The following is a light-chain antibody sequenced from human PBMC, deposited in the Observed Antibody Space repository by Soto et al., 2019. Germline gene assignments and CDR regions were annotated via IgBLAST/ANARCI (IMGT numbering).Light chain of an antibody. J-gene: IGKJ3*01. Sequence: DIQLTQSPSSVSASVGDRVTITCRAIQDIGTWLALYQQKPGKAPKLLIYVASNLQSGVPSRFSGAGSGTDFNLTITSLQPEDFATYHCQQADSFPFTFGPGTKVDFK. CDR3: QQADSFPFT. CDR2: VAS. CDR1: QDIGTW. V-gene: IGKV1-12*01.